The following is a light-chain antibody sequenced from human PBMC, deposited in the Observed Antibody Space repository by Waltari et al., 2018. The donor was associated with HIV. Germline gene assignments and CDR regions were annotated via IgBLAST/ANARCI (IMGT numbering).Light chain of an antibody. J-gene: IGKJ3*01. Sequence: DIAMTQSPDSLAVSLGERATINCKSSQSLLYKSTNKHYLAWYQQTPGQPPKLLIYWASTRESGVPDRFSGSGAGTDFTLTISSLQPEDFATYYCQQANSFPFTFGPGTKVDIK. CDR3: QQANSFPFT. CDR1: QSLLYKSTNKHY. V-gene: IGKV4-1*01. CDR2: WAS.